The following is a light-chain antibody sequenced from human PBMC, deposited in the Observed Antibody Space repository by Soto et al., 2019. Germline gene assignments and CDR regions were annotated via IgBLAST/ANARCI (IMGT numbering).Light chain of an antibody. V-gene: IGLV1-40*01. Sequence: QLVLTQPPSVSGAPGQRVTISCTGSSSNIGAGYDVHWYQQLPGTAPKLLIYGNSNRPSGVPDRFSGSKSSTSASLAITGLQAEDEADYYCQSYDSSLSGVVFGGGTQLTVL. CDR2: GNS. CDR1: SSNIGAGYD. J-gene: IGLJ2*01. CDR3: QSYDSSLSGVV.